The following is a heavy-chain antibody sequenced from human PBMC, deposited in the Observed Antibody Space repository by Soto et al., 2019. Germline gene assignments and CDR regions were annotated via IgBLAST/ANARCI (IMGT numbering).Heavy chain of an antibody. Sequence: GGSLRLSCAASGFTFSTYVMSWVRQAPGKGLEWVSAITGSGGSTYYADSVKGRFTISRDNSKNTLYLQMNSLRAEDTAVYYCAKGLVFRDAFDIWGQGTMVTVSS. CDR3: AKGLVFRDAFDI. CDR2: ITGSGGST. J-gene: IGHJ3*02. V-gene: IGHV3-23*01. D-gene: IGHD3-16*01. CDR1: GFTFSTYV.